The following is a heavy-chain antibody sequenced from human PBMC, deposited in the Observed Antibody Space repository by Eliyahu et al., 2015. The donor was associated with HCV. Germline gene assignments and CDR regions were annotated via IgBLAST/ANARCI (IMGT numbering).Heavy chain of an antibody. CDR1: GGSFSGYY. D-gene: IGHD6-6*01. CDR2: INHSGST. V-gene: IGHV4-34*01. Sequence: QVQLQQWGAGLLKPSETLSLTCAVYGGSFSGYYWXWIRQPPGKGLEWIGEINHSGSTNYNPSLKSRVTISVDTSKNQFSLKLSSVTAADTAVYYCARGRGGIAARPTRGMDVWGQGTTVTVSS. CDR3: ARGRGGIAARPTRGMDV. J-gene: IGHJ6*02.